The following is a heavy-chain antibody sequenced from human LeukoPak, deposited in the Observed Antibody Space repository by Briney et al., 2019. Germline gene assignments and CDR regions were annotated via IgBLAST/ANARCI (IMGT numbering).Heavy chain of an antibody. V-gene: IGHV4-30-2*01. CDR2: IYHSGST. CDR1: GGSISSGGYS. CDR3: ASSRRVLDGMDV. D-gene: IGHD4/OR15-4a*01. Sequence: SQTLSLTCAVSGGSISSGGYSWRWVRQPPGKGLEWIGYIYHSGSTYYNPSLKSRVTISVDRSKNQFSLKLSSVTAADTAVYYCASSRRVLDGMDVWGQGTTVTVSS. J-gene: IGHJ6*02.